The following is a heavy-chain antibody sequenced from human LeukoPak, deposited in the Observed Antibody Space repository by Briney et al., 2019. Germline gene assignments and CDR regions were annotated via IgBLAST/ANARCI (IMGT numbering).Heavy chain of an antibody. V-gene: IGHV4-34*01. CDR2: INNSGST. CDR3: AGNRADKNGFDP. Sequence: SETLSLTCAVYTGSVSGYYWGWIRQPPGKGLEWIGEINNSGSTNYHTSLKSRVTISADTTTNQFSLKLSSVAAADTAVYYCAGNRADKNGFDPWGQGTLVTVSS. CDR1: TGSVSGYY. D-gene: IGHD1-14*01. J-gene: IGHJ5*02.